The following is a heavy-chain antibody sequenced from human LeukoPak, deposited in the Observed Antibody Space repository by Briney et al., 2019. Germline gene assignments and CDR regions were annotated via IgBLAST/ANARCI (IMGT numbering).Heavy chain of an antibody. Sequence: SETLSLTCAVSGGSITSSNWWTWVRQPPGKGLEWIGEIYYSGSTNYNPSLKSRVTISMDKSKNQFSLELTSVTAADTAVYYCAREYGSSHGFDPWGQGTLVTVSS. D-gene: IGHD6-13*01. V-gene: IGHV4-4*02. CDR1: GGSITSSNW. CDR2: IYYSGST. J-gene: IGHJ5*02. CDR3: AREYGSSHGFDP.